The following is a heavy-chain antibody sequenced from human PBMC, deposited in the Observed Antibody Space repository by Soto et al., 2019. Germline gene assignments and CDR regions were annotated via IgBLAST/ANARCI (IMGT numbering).Heavy chain of an antibody. CDR3: ARDEGGYDILTGYYKAHHFDQ. CDR1: GYTFGHFY. CDR2: ISPHNRNT. J-gene: IGHJ4*02. V-gene: IGHV1-18*01. Sequence: QVQLVQSGAEVKRPGDSVKVSCQASGYTFGHFYITWVRQAPGQGLEWMGAISPHNRNTNYAEKFRGRATMTTATSTTTAYMELMRLRSDDTAVYYCARDEGGYDILTGYYKAHHFDQWGQGALVTVSS. D-gene: IGHD3-9*01.